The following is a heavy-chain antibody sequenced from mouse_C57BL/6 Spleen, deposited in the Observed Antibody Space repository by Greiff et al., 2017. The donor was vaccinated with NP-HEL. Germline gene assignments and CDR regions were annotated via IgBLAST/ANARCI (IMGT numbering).Heavy chain of an antibody. J-gene: IGHJ4*01. CDR2: IYPGDGDT. CDR1: GYAFSSSW. CDR3: ARSNFSYYAMDY. V-gene: IGHV1-82*01. Sequence: VKVVESGPELVKPGASVKISCKASGYAFSSSWMNWVKQRPGKGLEWIGRIYPGDGDTNYNGKFKGKATLTADKSSSTAYMQLSSLTSEDSAVYFCARSNFSYYAMDYWGQGTSVTVSS.